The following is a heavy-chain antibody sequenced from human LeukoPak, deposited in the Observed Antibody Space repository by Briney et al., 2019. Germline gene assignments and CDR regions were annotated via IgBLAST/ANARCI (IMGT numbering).Heavy chain of an antibody. V-gene: IGHV3-33*01. CDR2: IWYDGSNK. Sequence: GGSLRLSCAASGFTFSSYGMHWVRQAPGKGLEWVAVIWYDGSNKYYADSVKGRFTISRDNSKNTLCLQMNSLRAEDTAVYYCARDSGSRVGGGMDVWGQGTTVTVSS. CDR3: ARDSGSRVGGGMDV. CDR1: GFTFSSYG. D-gene: IGHD1-26*01. J-gene: IGHJ6*02.